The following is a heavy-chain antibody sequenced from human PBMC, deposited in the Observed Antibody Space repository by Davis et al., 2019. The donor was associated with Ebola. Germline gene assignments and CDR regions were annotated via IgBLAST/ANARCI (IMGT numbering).Heavy chain of an antibody. V-gene: IGHV3-23*01. CDR1: GFTFSNYA. J-gene: IGHJ5*02. Sequence: GESLKISCAASGFTFSNYAMSWVRQAPGKGLEWVSGISGSGATTYYADSVKGRFTISRDNSKNTLYLQMNSLRAEDTAVYYCARVKQWLVAAGWFDPWGQGTLVTVSS. D-gene: IGHD6-19*01. CDR2: ISGSGATT. CDR3: ARVKQWLVAAGWFDP.